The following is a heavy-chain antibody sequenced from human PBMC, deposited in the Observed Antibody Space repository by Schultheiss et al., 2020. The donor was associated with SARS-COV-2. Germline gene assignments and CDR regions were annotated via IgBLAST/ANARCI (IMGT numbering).Heavy chain of an antibody. Sequence: GSLRLSCAVYGGSFSGYYWSWIRQPPGKGLEWIGEINHSGSTNYNPSLKSRVTISVDTSKNQFSLKLSSVTAADTAVYYCARRHRDGHNGMDVWGQGTTVTVSS. V-gene: IGHV4-34*01. CDR3: ARRHRDGHNGMDV. D-gene: IGHD5-24*01. CDR2: INHSGST. CDR1: GGSFSGYY. J-gene: IGHJ6*02.